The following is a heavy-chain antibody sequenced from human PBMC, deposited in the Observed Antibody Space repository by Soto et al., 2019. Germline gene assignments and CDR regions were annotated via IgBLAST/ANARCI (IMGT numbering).Heavy chain of an antibody. D-gene: IGHD3-3*01. CDR3: ARERYYDFWSGYPRYFDY. CDR2: ISAYNGNT. V-gene: IGHV1-18*01. CDR1: GYTFTSAG. Sequence: GAAVKVSCKASGYTFTSAGISWLRQAPGQGLEWMGWISAYNGNTNYAQKLQGRVTMTTDTSTSTAYMELRSLRSDDTAVYYCARERYYDFWSGYPRYFDYWGQGTLVTVSS. J-gene: IGHJ4*02.